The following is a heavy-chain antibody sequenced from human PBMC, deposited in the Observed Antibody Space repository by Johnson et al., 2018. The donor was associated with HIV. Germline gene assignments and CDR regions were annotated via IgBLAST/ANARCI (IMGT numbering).Heavy chain of an antibody. CDR2: INWNGGST. J-gene: IGHJ3*02. Sequence: VQLVESEGGVVRPGGSLRLSCEASGFIFDNYDMSWVRQAPGKGLEWVSGINWNGGSTSYRDSVMGRFTISRDNAKNSLYLQMNSLRAEDTALYYCAKDMSVRDDAFDIWGQGKRVTVSS. V-gene: IGHV3-20*04. CDR1: GFIFDNYD. CDR3: AKDMSVRDDAFDI. D-gene: IGHD5/OR15-5a*01.